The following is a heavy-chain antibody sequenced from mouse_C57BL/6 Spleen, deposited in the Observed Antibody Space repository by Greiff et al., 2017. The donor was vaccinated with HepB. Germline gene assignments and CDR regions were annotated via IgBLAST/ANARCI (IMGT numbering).Heavy chain of an antibody. CDR1: GFTFSSYA. D-gene: IGHD2-4*01. CDR3: ARDGRLRPFAY. J-gene: IGHJ3*01. Sequence: EVQLVESGGGLVKPGGSLKLSCAASGFTFSSYAMSWVRQTPEKRLEWVATISDGGSYTYYPDNVKGRFTISRDNAKNNLYLQMGHLKSEDTAMYYCARDGRLRPFAYWGQGTLVTVSA. CDR2: ISDGGSYT. V-gene: IGHV5-4*01.